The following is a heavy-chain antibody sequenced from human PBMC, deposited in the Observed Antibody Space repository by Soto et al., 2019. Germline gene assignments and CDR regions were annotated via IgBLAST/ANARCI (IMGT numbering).Heavy chain of an antibody. CDR2: INAKNGGT. D-gene: IGHD2-8*01. V-gene: IGHV1-2*02. CDR1: SFTFIDFY. Sequence: QVELGQSGTEVKKPGASVKVSCEASSFTFIDFYIHWLRQAPGQGLEWMGWINAKNGGTRYAEKFQDRVTLTRDRSVRTAYLELQRLRSDDTAVYYCARSHCTDGICYTEVIPSWGQGTLVTVS. J-gene: IGHJ4*02. CDR3: ARSHCTDGICYTEVIPS.